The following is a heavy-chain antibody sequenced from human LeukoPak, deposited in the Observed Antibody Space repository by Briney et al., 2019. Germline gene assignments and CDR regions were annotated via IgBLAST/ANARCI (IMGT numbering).Heavy chain of an antibody. V-gene: IGHV3-23*01. J-gene: IGHJ4*02. D-gene: IGHD3-9*01. Sequence: GGSLRLSCAASGFTFSSYAMSWVRQAPGRGLEWVSGISGSGGTTYYADSVKGQFTISRDNSKNTLYLQMNSLRADDTAMYYCAKDSRSGAILTADHPLDYWGQGTLVTVSS. CDR2: ISGSGGTT. CDR3: AKDSRSGAILTADHPLDY. CDR1: GFTFSSYA.